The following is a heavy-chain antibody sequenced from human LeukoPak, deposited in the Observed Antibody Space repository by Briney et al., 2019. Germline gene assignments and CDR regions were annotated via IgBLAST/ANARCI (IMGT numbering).Heavy chain of an antibody. V-gene: IGHV4-59*01. Sequence: PSETLSLTCTVSGGSISSYYWSWIRQPPGKGLEWIGYIYYSGSTNYNPSLKSRVTISVDTPKNQFSLKLSSVTAADTAVYYCAREGDGYNSVRNNWFDPWGQGTLVTVSS. J-gene: IGHJ5*02. CDR1: GGSISSYY. D-gene: IGHD5-24*01. CDR3: AREGDGYNSVRNNWFDP. CDR2: IYYSGST.